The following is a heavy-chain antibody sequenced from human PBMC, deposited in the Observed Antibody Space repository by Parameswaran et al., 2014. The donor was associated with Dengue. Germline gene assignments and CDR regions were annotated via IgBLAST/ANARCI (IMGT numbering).Heavy chain of an antibody. CDR2: IYPGDSHT. D-gene: IGHD3-10*01. CDR3: ATSGVRGPDRRYYYYYMDV. Sequence: VRQMPGKGLEWMGIIYPGDSHTTYSPSFQGQVTISADKSISTAYLQWSSLKASDTAMYYCATSGVRGPDRRYYYYYMDVWGKGTTVTVSS. V-gene: IGHV5-51*01. J-gene: IGHJ6*03.